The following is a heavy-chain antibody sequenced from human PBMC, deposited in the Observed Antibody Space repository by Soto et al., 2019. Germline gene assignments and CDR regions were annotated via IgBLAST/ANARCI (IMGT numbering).Heavy chain of an antibody. CDR3: ARDQVVVVAAIRRYYYYYMDV. CDR2: IWYDGSNK. J-gene: IGHJ6*03. V-gene: IGHV3-33*01. CDR1: GFTFSSYG. D-gene: IGHD2-15*01. Sequence: GGSLRLSCAASGFTFSSYGMHWVRQAPGKGLEWVAVIWYDGSNKYYADSVKGRFTISRDNSKNTRYLQMNSLRAEDTAVYYCARDQVVVVAAIRRYYYYYMDVWGKGTTVTVSS.